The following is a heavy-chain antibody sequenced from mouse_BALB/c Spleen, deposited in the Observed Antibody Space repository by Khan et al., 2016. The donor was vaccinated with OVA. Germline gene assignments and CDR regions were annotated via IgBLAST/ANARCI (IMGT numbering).Heavy chain of an antibody. V-gene: IGHV3-2*02. J-gene: IGHJ3*01. CDR3: ARGRYRYPFAY. CDR2: ISYSGST. D-gene: IGHD2-14*01. CDR1: GYSITSDYA. Sequence: EVKLEESGPGLVKPSQSLSLTCTVTGYSITSDYAWNWIRQFPGNKLEWMGYISYSGSTSYNPSLKSRISITRDTSKNPFFLQLNSVTTEDTATYYCARGRYRYPFAYWGQGTLVTVSA.